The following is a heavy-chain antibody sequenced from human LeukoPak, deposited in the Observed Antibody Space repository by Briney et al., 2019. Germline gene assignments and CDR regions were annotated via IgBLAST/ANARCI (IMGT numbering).Heavy chain of an antibody. CDR3: ARDRKKIAAAGTPSYYYYMDV. CDR1: GYTFTGYY. Sequence: ASVKVSCKASGYTFTGYYMHWVRQAPGQGLEWMGWINPNSGGTNYAQKFQGRVTMTRDTSISTAYMELSRLRSDDTAVYYCARDRKKIAAAGTPSYYYYMDVWGKGTTVTISS. D-gene: IGHD6-13*01. J-gene: IGHJ6*03. V-gene: IGHV1-2*02. CDR2: INPNSGGT.